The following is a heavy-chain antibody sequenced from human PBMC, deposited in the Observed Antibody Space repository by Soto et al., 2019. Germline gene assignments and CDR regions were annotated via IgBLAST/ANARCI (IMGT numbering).Heavy chain of an antibody. V-gene: IGHV3-21*01. CDR2: IRSSNGNT. CDR3: ARSTSLGGMDV. Sequence: GGSLRLSCATCGFRFTSYSMNWVRQAPGEGLEWVSAIRSSNGNTYYTDSVKGRFTISRDIAKNSLYLQMIGLRAEDTAVYYCARSTSLGGMDVWGQGTTVTVSS. J-gene: IGHJ6*02. D-gene: IGHD1-1*01. CDR1: GFRFTSYS.